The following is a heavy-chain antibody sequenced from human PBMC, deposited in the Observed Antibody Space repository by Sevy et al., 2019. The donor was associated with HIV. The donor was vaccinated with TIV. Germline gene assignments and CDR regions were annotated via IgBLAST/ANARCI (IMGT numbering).Heavy chain of an antibody. CDR1: GDSVSSNSAA. CDR3: ARAPEGYFYDSSGYWDY. CDR2: TYHRSKWYN. Sequence: QSQTLSLTCAISGDSVSSNSAAWNWIRQSPSRGLEWLGRTYHRSKWYNDYAVSVKSRITLNPDTPKNQFSLQLNSVTPEDTAVYYCARAPEGYFYDSSGYWDYWGQGTLVTVSS. J-gene: IGHJ4*02. V-gene: IGHV6-1*01. D-gene: IGHD3-22*01.